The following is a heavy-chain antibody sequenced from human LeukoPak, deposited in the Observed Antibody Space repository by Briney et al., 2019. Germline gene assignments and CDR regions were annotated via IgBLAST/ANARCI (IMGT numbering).Heavy chain of an antibody. J-gene: IGHJ5*02. V-gene: IGHV1-18*01. D-gene: IGHD7-27*01. CDR3: ARDFAWGSGGAPIDDNWLDP. CDR2: ISSAGNT. Sequence: GASVKVSCKASGYIFSNYSISWVRQAPGHGLEWMGWISSAGNTNYAPKFQDRATMTTDTSTSTAYIELRSLRFDDTAVYYCARDFAWGSGGAPIDDNWLDPWGQGTLDTVSS. CDR1: GYIFSNYS.